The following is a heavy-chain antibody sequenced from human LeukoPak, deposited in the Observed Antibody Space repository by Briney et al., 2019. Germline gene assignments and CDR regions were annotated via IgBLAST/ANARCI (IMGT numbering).Heavy chain of an antibody. CDR2: IYSTGSN. J-gene: IGHJ5*02. V-gene: IGHV4-59*01. D-gene: IGHD6-13*01. Sequence: SETLSLACAFSSGSIKRYCWSCIRELPVKGLERLGCIYSTGSNNYNPSLKTRVIISVDTSKNQFSLKLKSVTAADSAVNYCAREAGAGDNWFDTWGQGTLVTVSS. CDR3: AREAGAGDNWFDT. CDR1: SGSIKRYC.